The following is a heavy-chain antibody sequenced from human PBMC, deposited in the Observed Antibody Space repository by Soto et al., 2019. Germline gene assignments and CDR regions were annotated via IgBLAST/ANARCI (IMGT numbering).Heavy chain of an antibody. J-gene: IGHJ4*02. D-gene: IGHD6-13*01. CDR2: IDSGDGTT. CDR1: GFDFGDYY. Sequence: GGSLRLSCTGSGFDFGDYYMSWIRQAPGKGLEWVSYIDSGDGTTYYTDSVKGRFTISRDNAKKTVYLQMSSLRVEDTALYYCVRTYYSSSWFPFDRWGQGTLVTVSS. V-gene: IGHV3-11*01. CDR3: VRTYYSSSWFPFDR.